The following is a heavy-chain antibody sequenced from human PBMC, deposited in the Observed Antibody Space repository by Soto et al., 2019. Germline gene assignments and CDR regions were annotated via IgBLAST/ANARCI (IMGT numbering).Heavy chain of an antibody. Sequence: SETLSLTCTVSGGSISNYYWTWVRQPPGKGLEWIGYVYYSGSTNYNPSLGSRVTISIDASKNQFSLKMKSVTAADTAVYYCVRDYLLTGFDPWGQGALVTVSS. CDR1: GGSISNYY. D-gene: IGHD3-9*01. J-gene: IGHJ5*02. CDR3: VRDYLLTGFDP. V-gene: IGHV4-59*01. CDR2: VYYSGST.